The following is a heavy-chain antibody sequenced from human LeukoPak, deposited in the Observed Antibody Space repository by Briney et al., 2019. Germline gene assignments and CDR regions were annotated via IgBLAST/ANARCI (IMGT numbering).Heavy chain of an antibody. Sequence: GGSLRLSCAASGFTFSSYSMNWVRQAPGKGLEWVSYISSSGSTIYYADSVKGRFTISRDNAKNSLYLQMNSLRAEDTAVYYCARGSQMAAANDYWGQGTLVTVSS. CDR1: GFTFSSYS. CDR2: ISSSGSTI. CDR3: ARGSQMAAANDY. V-gene: IGHV3-48*01. D-gene: IGHD6-13*01. J-gene: IGHJ4*02.